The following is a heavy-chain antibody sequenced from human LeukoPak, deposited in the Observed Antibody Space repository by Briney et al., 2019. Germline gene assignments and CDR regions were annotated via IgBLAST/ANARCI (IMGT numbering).Heavy chain of an antibody. CDR1: GGSFSGYY. V-gene: IGHV4-34*01. CDR2: INHSGST. D-gene: IGHD6-13*01. J-gene: IGHJ4*02. CDR3: ARGRGIAH. Sequence: PSETLSLTCAVYGGSFSGYYWSWIRQPPGKGLEWIGEINHSGSTNYNPSLKSRVTISVDTSKNQFSLKLSSVTAADTAVYYCARGRGIAHWGQGTLVTVSS.